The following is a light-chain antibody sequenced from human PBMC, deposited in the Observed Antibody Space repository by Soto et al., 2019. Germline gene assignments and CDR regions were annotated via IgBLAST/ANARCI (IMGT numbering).Light chain of an antibody. Sequence: DIQMTHSPSTLSASVLYIVTITCRSSQSISSRLALYQQKPGKAPTLLIYDASTLERGVPSRFSGTGSGTEFTLSIDSLQPDDFATYYCQKYHTSSINFGQGTRLEIK. CDR2: DAS. J-gene: IGKJ5*01. CDR1: QSISSR. CDR3: QKYHTSSIN. V-gene: IGKV1-5*01.